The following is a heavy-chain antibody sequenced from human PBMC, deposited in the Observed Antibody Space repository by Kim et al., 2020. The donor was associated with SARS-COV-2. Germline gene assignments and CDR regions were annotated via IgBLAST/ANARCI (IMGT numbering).Heavy chain of an antibody. V-gene: IGHV3-66*01. D-gene: IGHD1-26*01. CDR3: ARGLVGSTTSFDS. Sequence: NTADPGRGRFTVSRDNSKNALFLQMTTLRAEDTAVYFCARGLVGSTTSFDSWGQGTLVTVSS. J-gene: IGHJ4*02.